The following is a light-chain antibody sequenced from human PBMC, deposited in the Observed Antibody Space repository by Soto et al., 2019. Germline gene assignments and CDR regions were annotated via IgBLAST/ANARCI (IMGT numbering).Light chain of an antibody. V-gene: IGKV1-39*01. J-gene: IGKJ5*01. CDR3: QQFEDFPRAII. CDR1: QSISSY. Sequence: DIQMTQSPSSLSASVVDRVTITCLASQSISSYLNWYQQKPGKAPKLLIYAASSLQSGVPSRFSGSGSGTDFTLTISSLQPEDFATYYCQQFEDFPRAIIFGQGTRLEIK. CDR2: AAS.